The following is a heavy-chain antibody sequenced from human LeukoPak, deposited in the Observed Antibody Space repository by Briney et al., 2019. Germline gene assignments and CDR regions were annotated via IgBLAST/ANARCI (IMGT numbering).Heavy chain of an antibody. CDR1: GGSISGYY. V-gene: IGHV4-39*01. CDR3: ARNNIGTRTYDY. D-gene: IGHD1/OR15-1a*01. Sequence: PSETLSLTCTVSGGSISGYYWGWIRQPPGKGLDWIGNIYYSGSTYYNPSLKSRVTISVDTSKNQFSLKLTSVTAADTAVYYCARNNIGTRTYDYWGQGALVGVSS. J-gene: IGHJ4*02. CDR2: IYYSGST.